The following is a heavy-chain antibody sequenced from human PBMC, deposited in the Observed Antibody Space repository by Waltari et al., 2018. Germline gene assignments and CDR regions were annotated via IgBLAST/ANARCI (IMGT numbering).Heavy chain of an antibody. CDR1: GFTFSSYA. J-gene: IGHJ4*02. CDR2: ISYDGSNK. D-gene: IGHD4-17*01. Sequence: QVQLVESGGGVVQPGRSLRLSCSASGFTFSSYAMPWVRQAPGKGLEWVAVISYDGSNKYYADSVKGRFTISRDNSKNTLYLQMNSLRAEDTAVYYCARVPTVTATFDYWGQGTLVTVSS. CDR3: ARVPTVTATFDY. V-gene: IGHV3-30-3*01.